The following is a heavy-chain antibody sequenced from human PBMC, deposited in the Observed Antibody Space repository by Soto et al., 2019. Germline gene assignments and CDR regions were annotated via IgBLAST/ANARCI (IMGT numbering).Heavy chain of an antibody. CDR2: IYHSGST. V-gene: IGHV4-30-2*01. CDR3: ARIMITFGGAPYGMDV. CDR1: GGSISSGGYS. Sequence: SETLSLTCAVSGGSISSGGYSWSWIRQPPXKGLEWIGYIYHSGSTYYNPSHKSRVTISVDRSKNQFSLKLSSVTAADTAVYYCARIMITFGGAPYGMDVWDQGTTVTVSS. J-gene: IGHJ6*02. D-gene: IGHD3-16*01.